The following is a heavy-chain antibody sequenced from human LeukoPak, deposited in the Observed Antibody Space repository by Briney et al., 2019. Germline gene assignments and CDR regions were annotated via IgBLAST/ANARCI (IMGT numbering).Heavy chain of an antibody. CDR2: INGDGSST. V-gene: IGHV3-74*01. CDR1: GFTFSTFW. Sequence: GGSLRLSCAASGFTFSTFWMHWVRQAPGKGLVWVSRINGDGSSTFYADSVKGRFTISRDNARDTVHLQMNSLRAEDTAVYYCVRDAYSGYDHGDNWFDPWGQGTLSPSPQ. D-gene: IGHD5-12*01. J-gene: IGHJ5*02. CDR3: VRDAYSGYDHGDNWFDP.